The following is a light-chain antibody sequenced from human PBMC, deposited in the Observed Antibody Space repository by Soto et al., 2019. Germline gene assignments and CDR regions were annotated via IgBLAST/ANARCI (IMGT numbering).Light chain of an antibody. CDR1: QSISSSY. CDR3: QQYCSSPIYT. Sequence: ELVLTQSPGTLSLSPGERATLSCRASQSISSSYLAWYQQKPGQAPRLLIYGASSRPTGIPDSFSGSGSGADFTLTISRLEPEDVAVYYCQQYCSSPIYTFGQGTKLEIK. V-gene: IGKV3-20*01. J-gene: IGKJ2*01. CDR2: GAS.